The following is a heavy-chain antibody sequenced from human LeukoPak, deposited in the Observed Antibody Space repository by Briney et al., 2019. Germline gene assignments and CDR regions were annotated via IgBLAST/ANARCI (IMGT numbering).Heavy chain of an antibody. Sequence: SGTLSLTCTVSGGSISSYYWSWIRQPPGKGLEWIGYIYYSGSTNYNPSLKSRVTISVDTSKNQFSLKLSSVTAADTPVYYCARDGNDSSGYHYYFDYWGQGTLVTVSS. CDR2: IYYSGST. V-gene: IGHV4-59*01. D-gene: IGHD3-22*01. CDR3: ARDGNDSSGYHYYFDY. CDR1: GGSISSYY. J-gene: IGHJ4*02.